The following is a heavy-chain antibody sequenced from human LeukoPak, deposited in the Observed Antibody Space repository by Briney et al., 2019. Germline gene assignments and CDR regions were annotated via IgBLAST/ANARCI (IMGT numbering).Heavy chain of an antibody. Sequence: GGSLRLSCAASGFTFSSYAMSWVRQAPGKGLEWVSVVSGSGGSTYYADSVKGRFTISRDNSKNTLYLQMNSLRAEDTAVYYCAKDHSAAGTTFFDYWGQGTLVTVSS. CDR2: VSGSGGST. V-gene: IGHV3-23*01. CDR3: AKDHSAAGTTFFDY. D-gene: IGHD1-1*01. CDR1: GFTFSSYA. J-gene: IGHJ4*02.